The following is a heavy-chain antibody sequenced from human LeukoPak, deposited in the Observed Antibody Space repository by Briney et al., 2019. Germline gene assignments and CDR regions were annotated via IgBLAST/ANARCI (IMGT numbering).Heavy chain of an antibody. CDR2: ISWNSGGI. CDR3: AKGPPDYYDSSGYFDY. CDR1: GFTFDDYA. D-gene: IGHD3-22*01. J-gene: IGHJ4*02. V-gene: IGHV3-9*01. Sequence: GRSLRLSCAASGFTFDDYAMHWVRQAPGKGLEWVSGISWNSGGIGYADSVKGRFTISRDNAKNSLYLQMNSLRAEDTALYYCAKGPPDYYDSSGYFDYWGQGTLVTVSS.